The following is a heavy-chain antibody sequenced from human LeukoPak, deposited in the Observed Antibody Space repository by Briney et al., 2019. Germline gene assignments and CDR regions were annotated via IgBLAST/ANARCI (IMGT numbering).Heavy chain of an antibody. V-gene: IGHV4-59*08. Sequence: SETLSPTCTVSGGSIGSNYWTWIRQPPGKGLEYIGYIYYTGGTNYNPSLKSRVTISVDTSKNQFSLKLTSVTAADTAVYFCAKYGNSGWVIDNWGQGTLVTVSS. D-gene: IGHD6-19*01. J-gene: IGHJ4*02. CDR1: GGSIGSNY. CDR2: IYYTGGT. CDR3: AKYGNSGWVIDN.